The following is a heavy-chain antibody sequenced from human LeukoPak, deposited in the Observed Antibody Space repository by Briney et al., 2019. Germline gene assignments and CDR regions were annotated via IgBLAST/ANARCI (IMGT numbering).Heavy chain of an antibody. D-gene: IGHD3-22*01. CDR1: GYSFTSYW. CDR2: IYPGDSDT. V-gene: IGHV5-51*01. CDR3: ARRPLSSGYYIRYFDH. Sequence: GESLKISCKGSGYSFTSYWIGWVRQMPGKGLEWMGIIYPGDSDTRYSPSFQGQVTISADKSISTAYLQWSSLKASDTAMYYCARRPLSSGYYIRYFDHWGQGTLVTVSS. J-gene: IGHJ4*02.